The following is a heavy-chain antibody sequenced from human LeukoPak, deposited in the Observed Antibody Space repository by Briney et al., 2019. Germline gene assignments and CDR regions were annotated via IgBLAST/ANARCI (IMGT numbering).Heavy chain of an antibody. D-gene: IGHD2-2*01. CDR3: ARSTQADDY. J-gene: IGHJ4*02. Sequence: GGSLRLSCAASGFTFSDYWMHWVRQVPGKGLVWVLRINTRGSSTTYADSVKGRFTISRDNAKNTLYLQMNGLRAEDTAVYYCARSTQADDYRGQGTLVTVSS. V-gene: IGHV3-74*01. CDR2: INTRGSST. CDR1: GFTFSDYW.